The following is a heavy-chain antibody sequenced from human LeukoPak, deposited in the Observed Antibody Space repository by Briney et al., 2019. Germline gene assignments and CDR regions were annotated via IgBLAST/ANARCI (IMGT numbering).Heavy chain of an antibody. Sequence: PSGTLSLTCAVSGDSISSSDWWSWVRQPPGKGLEWIGEIYHSGSTNYNPSLKSRVTISVDKSKNQFSLKLSSVTAADTAVYYCARDRRYYDSSGYIRGFDYWGQGTLVTVSS. CDR3: ARDRRYYDSSGYIRGFDY. CDR1: GDSISSSDW. J-gene: IGHJ4*02. CDR2: IYHSGST. D-gene: IGHD3-22*01. V-gene: IGHV4-4*02.